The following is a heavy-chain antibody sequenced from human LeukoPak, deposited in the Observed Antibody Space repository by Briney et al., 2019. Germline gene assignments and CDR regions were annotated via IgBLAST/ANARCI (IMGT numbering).Heavy chain of an antibody. V-gene: IGHV4-34*01. J-gene: IGHJ5*02. CDR1: GGSFSGYY. CDR3: ARHVGRYAYGGFDP. D-gene: IGHD2-2*01. CDR2: IYYSGST. Sequence: SQTLSLTCAVYGGSFSGYYWSWIRQPPGKGLEWIGSIYYSGSTYYNPSLKSRVTISVDTSKNQFSLKLSSVTAADTAVYYCARHVGRYAYGGFDPWGQGTLVTVSS.